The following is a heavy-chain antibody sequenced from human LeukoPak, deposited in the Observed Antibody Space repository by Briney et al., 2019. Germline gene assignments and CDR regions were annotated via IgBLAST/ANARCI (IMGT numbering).Heavy chain of an antibody. D-gene: IGHD2/OR15-2a*01. CDR3: ARDPGRIGFDY. CDR1: GGSISGYY. CDR2: INHSGST. V-gene: IGHV4-34*01. J-gene: IGHJ4*02. Sequence: SETLSLTCTVSGGSISGYYWSWIRQPPGKGLEWIGEINHSGSTNYNPSLKSRVTISVDTSKNQFSLKLSSVTAADTAVYYCARDPGRIGFDYWGQGTLVTVSS.